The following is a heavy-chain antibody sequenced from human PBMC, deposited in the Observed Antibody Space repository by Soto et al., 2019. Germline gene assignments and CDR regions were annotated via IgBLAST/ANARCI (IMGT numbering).Heavy chain of an antibody. D-gene: IGHD6-19*01. CDR2: ISAYSGNT. CDR1: GYTFTTYG. Sequence: QVQLVQSGTEVKKPGASVKVSCKASGYTFTTYGIRWVRQAPGQGLEWMGWISAYSGNTNYAQKLQGRLTMTTDTSTSTAYMELRSLRSDDTAVDYCAREAVSGTKFAYWGQGPLVTVSS. J-gene: IGHJ4*02. V-gene: IGHV1-18*01. CDR3: AREAVSGTKFAY.